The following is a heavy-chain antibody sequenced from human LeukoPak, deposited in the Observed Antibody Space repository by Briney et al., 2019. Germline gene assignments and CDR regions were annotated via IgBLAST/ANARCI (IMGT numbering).Heavy chain of an antibody. CDR2: IYYSGSP. CDR3: ARVGSDYDSSAYTDAFDI. Sequence: SETLSLTCTVSGGSISSSDYYWAWIRQPPGKGLEWIGSIYYSGSPYYNPSLKSRVTTSVDSSKNQFSLKLSSVTAADTAVYYCARVGSDYDSSAYTDAFDIWGRGTMVTVSS. J-gene: IGHJ3*02. D-gene: IGHD3-22*01. CDR1: GGSISSSDYY. V-gene: IGHV4-39*07.